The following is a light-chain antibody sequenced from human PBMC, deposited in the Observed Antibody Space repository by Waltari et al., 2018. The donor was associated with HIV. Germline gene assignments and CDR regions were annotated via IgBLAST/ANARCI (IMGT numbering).Light chain of an antibody. CDR3: QQTFSPPRT. Sequence: DINMTQSPSYLSASVGDRVTITCRASQNIINYLNWYHQSPGKAPKLLIFHASALQNGVFSRFSGSGSGTEFTLSIAGLQPDDFGTYSCQQTFSPPRTFGPGT. CDR1: QNIINY. CDR2: HAS. V-gene: IGKV1-39*01. J-gene: IGKJ3*01.